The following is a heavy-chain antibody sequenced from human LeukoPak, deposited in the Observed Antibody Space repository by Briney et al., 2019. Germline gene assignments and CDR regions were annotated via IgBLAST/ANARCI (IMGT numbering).Heavy chain of an antibody. J-gene: IGHJ4*02. CDR2: IYTSGST. D-gene: IGHD6-6*01. V-gene: IGHV4-4*07. Sequence: SETLSLTCTVSGGSIRSYYWSWIRQPAGKGLEWIGRIYTSGSTNYNPSLKSRVTMSVDTSKNQFSLKLSSVTAADTAVYYCARVSSSGGMRYFDYWGQGTLVTVSS. CDR3: ARVSSSGGMRYFDY. CDR1: GGSIRSYY.